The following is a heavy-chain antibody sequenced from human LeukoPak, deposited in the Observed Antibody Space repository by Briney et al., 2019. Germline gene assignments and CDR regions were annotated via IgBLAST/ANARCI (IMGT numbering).Heavy chain of an antibody. J-gene: IGHJ4*02. CDR3: AKSSGRYCSGGSCFDFDS. V-gene: IGHV3-23*01. CDR1: GFTVSIDY. Sequence: PGGSLRLSCAASGFTVSIDYMSWVRQAPGKGLEWVSAIGHSGHTTYYTDSVKGRFTISRDNSKNTLYLQMNSLRAEDTAVYYCAKSSGRYCSGGSCFDFDSGGQGTLVTVSS. D-gene: IGHD2-15*01. CDR2: IGHSGHTT.